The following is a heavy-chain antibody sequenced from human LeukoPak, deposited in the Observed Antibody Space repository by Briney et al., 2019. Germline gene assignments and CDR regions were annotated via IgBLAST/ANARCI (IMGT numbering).Heavy chain of an antibody. CDR2: ISYDGSNK. Sequence: PGGSLRLSCAASGFTFNDYAMHWVRQAPGKGLEWVAVISYDGSNKYYADSVKGRFTISRDNSKNTLYLQMNSMRGEDTAVYYCAKTRYKWNDWDYFDYWGQGTLVTVSS. J-gene: IGHJ4*02. D-gene: IGHD1-20*01. CDR3: AKTRYKWNDWDYFDY. V-gene: IGHV3-30*18. CDR1: GFTFNDYA.